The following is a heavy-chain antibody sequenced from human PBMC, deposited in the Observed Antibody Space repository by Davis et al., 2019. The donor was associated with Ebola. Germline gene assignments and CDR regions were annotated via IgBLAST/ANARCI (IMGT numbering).Heavy chain of an antibody. V-gene: IGHV3-30*03. CDR1: GFTFSSYG. J-gene: IGHJ6*04. CDR3: AGEPRLGNFYGMDV. D-gene: IGHD7-27*01. Sequence: PGGSLRLSCAASGFTFSSYGMHWVRQAPGKGLEWVAGISYDGTNKYYADSVKGRFTISRDNSKNTLYLHMNSLRSEDTAVYSCAGEPRLGNFYGMDVWGKGTTVTVSS. CDR2: ISYDGTNK.